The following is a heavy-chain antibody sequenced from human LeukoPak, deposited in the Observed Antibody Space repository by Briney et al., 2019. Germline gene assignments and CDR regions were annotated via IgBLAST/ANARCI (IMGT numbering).Heavy chain of an antibody. CDR2: INWNGGST. V-gene: IGHV3-20*01. Sequence: GGSLRLSCAASGFTFSNYAMSWVRQAPGKGLEWDSGINWNGGSTGYADSVKGRFTISRDNAKNSLYLQMNSLRAEDTALYRCARALYYDFWSGSPDDAFDIWGQGTMVTVSS. CDR1: GFTFSNYA. J-gene: IGHJ3*02. D-gene: IGHD3-3*01. CDR3: ARALYYDFWSGSPDDAFDI.